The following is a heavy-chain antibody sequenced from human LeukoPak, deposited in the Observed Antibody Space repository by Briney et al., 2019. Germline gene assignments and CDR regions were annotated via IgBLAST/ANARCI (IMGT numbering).Heavy chain of an antibody. CDR2: INHSGST. D-gene: IGHD3-10*01. J-gene: IGHJ4*02. CDR1: GFTFSSYE. V-gene: IGHV4-34*01. Sequence: GSLRLSCAASGFTFSSYEMNWVRQAPGKGLEWIGEINHSGSTNYNPSLKSRVTISVDTSKNQFSLKLSSVTAADTAVYYCARTALFRGSGSYIYWGQGTLVTVSS. CDR3: ARTALFRGSGSYIY.